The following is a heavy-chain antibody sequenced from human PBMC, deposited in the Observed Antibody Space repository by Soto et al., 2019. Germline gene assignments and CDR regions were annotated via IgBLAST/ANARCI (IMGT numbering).Heavy chain of an antibody. D-gene: IGHD3-3*01. CDR3: ARPITIFGVVIRMDV. CDR2: IDPSDSYT. J-gene: IGHJ6*02. CDR1: GYSFTSYW. V-gene: IGHV5-10-1*01. Sequence: PGESLKISCKGSGYSFTSYWISWVRQMPGKGLEWMGRIDPSDSYTNYSPSFQGHVTISADKSISTAYLQWSSLKASDTAMYYCARPITIFGVVIRMDVWGQGTTVTVSS.